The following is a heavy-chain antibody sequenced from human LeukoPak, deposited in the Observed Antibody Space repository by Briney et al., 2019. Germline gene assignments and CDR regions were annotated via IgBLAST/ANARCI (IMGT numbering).Heavy chain of an antibody. Sequence: SETLSLTCTVSGGSISSYYWSWIRQPPGKGLEWIGYIYYSGSTNYNPSLKSRVTISVDTSKNQFSLKLSSVTAADTAVYYFAREGIAARFSDYWGQGTLVTVSS. J-gene: IGHJ4*02. CDR2: IYYSGST. CDR1: GGSISSYY. D-gene: IGHD6-6*01. CDR3: AREGIAARFSDY. V-gene: IGHV4-59*12.